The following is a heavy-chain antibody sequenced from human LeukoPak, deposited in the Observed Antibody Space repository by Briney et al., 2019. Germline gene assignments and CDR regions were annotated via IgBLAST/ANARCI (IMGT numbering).Heavy chain of an antibody. CDR3: ARGPFYGSGSYRVDS. CDR2: ISAYNGNT. D-gene: IGHD3-10*01. Sequence: ASVKVSCKASGYTFTSYGISWVRQAPGQGLEWMGWISAYNGNTNYAQKLQGRVTMTTDTSTSTAYMELRSLRSDDTAVYYCARGPFYGSGSYRVDSWGQGTLVTVSS. CDR1: GYTFTSYG. J-gene: IGHJ4*02. V-gene: IGHV1-18*01.